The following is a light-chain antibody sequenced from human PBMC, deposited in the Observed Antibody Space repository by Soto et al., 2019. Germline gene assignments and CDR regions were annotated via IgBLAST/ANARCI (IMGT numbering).Light chain of an antibody. CDR1: QTVYTW. CDR3: QQYSSYSPYT. CDR2: EAS. J-gene: IGKJ2*01. V-gene: IGKV1-5*03. Sequence: DIQMTQSPSTLSASIGDRVTNTCRASQTVYTWLAWYQQKPGTAPKLLIYEASTLHSGVPSRFTGSGSGTEFTLVISRLQPDDFATYYCQQYSSYSPYTFGQGTKVEI.